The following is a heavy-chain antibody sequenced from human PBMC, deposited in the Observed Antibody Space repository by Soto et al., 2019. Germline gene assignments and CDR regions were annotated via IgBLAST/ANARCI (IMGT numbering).Heavy chain of an antibody. CDR3: ARDRGIAAAGPYYYGMDV. CDR1: GGTFSSYA. Sequence: SVKVSCKASGGTFSSYAISWVQQAPGQGLEWMGGIIPIFGTANYAQKFQGRVTITADKSTSTAYMELSSLGSEDTAVYYCARDRGIAAAGPYYYGMDVWGQGTTVTVSS. D-gene: IGHD6-13*01. CDR2: IIPIFGTA. J-gene: IGHJ6*02. V-gene: IGHV1-69*06.